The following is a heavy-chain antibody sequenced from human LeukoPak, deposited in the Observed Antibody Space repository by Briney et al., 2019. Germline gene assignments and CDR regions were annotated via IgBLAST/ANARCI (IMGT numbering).Heavy chain of an antibody. Sequence: SETLSLTCTVSGIPISSSNSYWGWIRQPPGKTLEWIGSIYSSGSTYYNSSLKSRVIILIDTSKNHFSLTLSSVTAADTAVYYCTRSDGYGLVGIWGQGTMVTVSS. CDR1: GIPISSSNSY. J-gene: IGHJ3*01. CDR3: TRSDGYGLVGI. CDR2: IYSSGST. D-gene: IGHD3-10*01. V-gene: IGHV4-39*07.